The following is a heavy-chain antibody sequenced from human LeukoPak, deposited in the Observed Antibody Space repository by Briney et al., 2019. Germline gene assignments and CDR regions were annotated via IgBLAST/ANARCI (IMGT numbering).Heavy chain of an antibody. Sequence: SETLSLPCAVYGGTFSGYYLSWIRQPPGKGLEWIGAINHSGSTNYNPSLKSRVTISVDTSKNQFSLKLSSVTAADTAVYYCARGPTATYYYDSSGYYRHYYMDVWGKGTTVTVSS. V-gene: IGHV4-34*01. J-gene: IGHJ6*03. CDR1: GGTFSGYY. CDR3: ARGPTATYYYDSSGYYRHYYMDV. D-gene: IGHD3-22*01. CDR2: INHSGST.